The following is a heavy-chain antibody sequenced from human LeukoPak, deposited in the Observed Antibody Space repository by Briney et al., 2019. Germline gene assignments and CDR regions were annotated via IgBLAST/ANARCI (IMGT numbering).Heavy chain of an antibody. D-gene: IGHD3-3*01. CDR3: ARENSRGEWLPDIDY. CDR2: IYYSGST. V-gene: IGHV4-31*03. CDR1: GGSISRGGYY. Sequence: SETLSLTSTVSGGSISRGGYYWSWIRQHPGKGLEWIGYIYYSGSTYYNPSLKSRVTISVDTSKNQFSLKLSSVTAADTAVYYCARENSRGEWLPDIDYWGQGTLVTVSS. J-gene: IGHJ4*02.